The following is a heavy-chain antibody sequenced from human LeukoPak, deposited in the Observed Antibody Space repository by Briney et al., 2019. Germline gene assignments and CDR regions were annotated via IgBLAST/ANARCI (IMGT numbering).Heavy chain of an antibody. CDR2: IYSGGNT. D-gene: IGHD3-22*01. CDR1: GLTVGSNY. V-gene: IGHV3-66*01. CDR3: AKGWDSSAH. Sequence: GGSLRLSCAASGLTVGSNYMSWVRQAPGKGLEWVSVIYSGGNTYYADSVKGRFTISRDNSKNTLYLQMNSLRAEDTAVYYCAKGWDSSAHWGQGTLVTVSS. J-gene: IGHJ4*02.